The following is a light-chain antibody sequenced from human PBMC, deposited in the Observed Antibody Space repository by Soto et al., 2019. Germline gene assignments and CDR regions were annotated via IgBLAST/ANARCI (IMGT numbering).Light chain of an antibody. CDR2: GAS. CDR1: QSVSSN. Sequence: EIVLTQSPATLSVSPGERASLSCRASQSVSSNLAWYQQKPGQAPRLLIYGASTRATGIPARFSGSGSGTEFTLTISSLQSEDFAVYYCQQYNNWPPLTLGGGTKVDI. V-gene: IGKV3-15*01. J-gene: IGKJ4*01. CDR3: QQYNNWPPLT.